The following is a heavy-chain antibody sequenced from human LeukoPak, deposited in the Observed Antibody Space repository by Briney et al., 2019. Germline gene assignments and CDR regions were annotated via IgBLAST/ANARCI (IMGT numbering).Heavy chain of an antibody. Sequence: GASVKVSCTASGYTFTGYYMHWVRQAPGQGLEWMGWINPNSGGTNYAQKFQGRGTMTRDTAISTAYMELSRLRSDDTAVYYCARDPIKTYYYDSSGSPGDYWGQGTLVTVSS. CDR2: INPNSGGT. CDR1: GYTFTGYY. D-gene: IGHD3-22*01. V-gene: IGHV1-2*02. J-gene: IGHJ4*02. CDR3: ARDPIKTYYYDSSGSPGDY.